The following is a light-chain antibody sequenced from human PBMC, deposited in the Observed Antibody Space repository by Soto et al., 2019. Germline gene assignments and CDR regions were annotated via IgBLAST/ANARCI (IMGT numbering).Light chain of an antibody. CDR3: QQYGPPGYT. J-gene: IGKJ2*01. V-gene: IGKV3-20*01. Sequence: EIVLTQSPGTLSLSPGERATLSCRASQSVSSSYLAWYQQKPGQAPRLLIYGASNGAAGTPDRFSGSGSGTGFTLTIRRLETEDFAVDYCQQYGPPGYTFGQETKLEIK. CDR1: QSVSSSY. CDR2: GAS.